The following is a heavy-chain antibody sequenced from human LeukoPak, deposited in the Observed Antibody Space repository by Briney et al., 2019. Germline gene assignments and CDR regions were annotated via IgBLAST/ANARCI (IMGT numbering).Heavy chain of an antibody. CDR3: ARGPAGLIVYAIYGRLYGMDV. V-gene: IGHV1-8*01. D-gene: IGHD2-8*01. J-gene: IGHJ6*02. CDR2: MNPNSGNT. CDR1: GYTFTSYD. Sequence: GALVKVSCKASGYTFTSYDINWVRQATGQGLEWMGWMNPNSGNTGYAQKFPGRVTMTRNNSISTAYMELSSPRSGDPGGYYCARGPAGLIVYAIYGRLYGMDVWGQGTTVTVSS.